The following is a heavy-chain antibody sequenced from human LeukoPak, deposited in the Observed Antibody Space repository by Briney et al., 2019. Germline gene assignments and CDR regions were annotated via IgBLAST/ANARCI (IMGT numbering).Heavy chain of an antibody. V-gene: IGHV1-46*01. CDR1: GYTFTSYY. CDR3: ARSNVPYYYDSSGDYYFDY. CDR2: INPSGGST. J-gene: IGHJ4*02. Sequence: GASVKVSCKASGYTFTSYYMHWVRQAPGQGLEWMGIINPSGGSTSYAQKFQGRVTMTRDTSTSTVYMELSSLRSEDTAVYYCARSNVPYYYDSSGDYYFDYWGQGTLVTVSS. D-gene: IGHD3-22*01.